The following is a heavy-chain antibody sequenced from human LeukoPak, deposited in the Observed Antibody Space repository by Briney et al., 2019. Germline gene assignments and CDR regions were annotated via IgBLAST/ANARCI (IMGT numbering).Heavy chain of an antibody. CDR1: GGSISSSSYY. Sequence: SETLSLTCTVSGGSISSSSYYWGWIRQPPGKGLEGIGSIYYSGSTYYNPSLKSRVTISVDTSKNQFSLKLSSVTAADTAVYYCARGDCSGGSCYSGSYYYYGMDVWGQGTTVTVSS. V-gene: IGHV4-39*07. D-gene: IGHD2-15*01. CDR3: ARGDCSGGSCYSGSYYYYGMDV. CDR2: IYYSGST. J-gene: IGHJ6*02.